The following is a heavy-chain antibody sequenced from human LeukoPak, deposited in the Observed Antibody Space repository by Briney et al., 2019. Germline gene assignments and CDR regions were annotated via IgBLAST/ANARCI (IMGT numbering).Heavy chain of an antibody. CDR1: GGTFSSYV. J-gene: IGHJ6*03. D-gene: IGHD3-10*01. V-gene: IGHV1-69*13. Sequence: SVKVSCKASGGTFSSYVINLVRQAPGQGLEWMGGIIPIFSTADYAQKFQGRVTITADESTSTAYMELSSLRSEDTAVYYCARGRGGYYYMDVWGKGTTVTVSS. CDR3: ARGRGGYYYMDV. CDR2: IIPIFSTA.